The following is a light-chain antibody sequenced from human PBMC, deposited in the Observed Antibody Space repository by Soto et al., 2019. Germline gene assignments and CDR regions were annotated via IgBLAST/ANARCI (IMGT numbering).Light chain of an antibody. CDR1: SSNIGSTYD. J-gene: IGLJ1*01. CDR3: QSYDDSLSVHYV. CDR2: GNT. Sequence: VLTQPPSGSGAPGQRGSISCTGSSSNIGSTYDVQWYQQLPGTAPKLLIHGNTNRPSGVPDRFSGSKSGTSASLAITGLQADDEADYYCQSYDDSLSVHYVFGTGTKVTVL. V-gene: IGLV1-40*01.